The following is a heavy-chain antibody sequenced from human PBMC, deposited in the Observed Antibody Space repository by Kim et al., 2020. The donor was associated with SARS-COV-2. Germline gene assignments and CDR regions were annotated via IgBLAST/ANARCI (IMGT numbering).Heavy chain of an antibody. CDR3: ARDLVDFWNGYQLYGMDV. CDR1: GFTVSSNY. J-gene: IGHJ6*01. Sequence: GGSLRLSCAASGFTVSSNYMTWVRQAPGKGLEWVSVIYSGGSTYFADSVKGRFTISRDNSKNTLYLQMNSLTAEDTAVYNCARDLVDFWNGYQLYGMDV. V-gene: IGHV3-66*01. CDR2: IYSGGST. D-gene: IGHD3-3*01.